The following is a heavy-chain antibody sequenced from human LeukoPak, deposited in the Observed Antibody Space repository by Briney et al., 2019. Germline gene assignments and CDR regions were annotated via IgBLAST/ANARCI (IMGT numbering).Heavy chain of an antibody. J-gene: IGHJ4*02. Sequence: PGGSLRLSCAASGFTFSSYWMSWVRQAPGKGLEWVANIKQDGSAKYYVDSVKGRFTISRDNAKNSLYLQMNSLRAEDTAVYYCARVAYAIFHYFDYWGQGTLVTVSS. V-gene: IGHV3-7*01. CDR2: IKQDGSAK. D-gene: IGHD2-8*01. CDR1: GFTFSSYW. CDR3: ARVAYAIFHYFDY.